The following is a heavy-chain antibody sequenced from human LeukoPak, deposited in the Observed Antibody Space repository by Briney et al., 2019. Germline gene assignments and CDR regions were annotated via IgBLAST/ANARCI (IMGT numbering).Heavy chain of an antibody. D-gene: IGHD7-27*01. J-gene: IGHJ4*02. CDR2: ISPRGGGT. Sequence: GGTLRLSCAASGFTFRNYGMNWVRQAPGKGLEWLSGISPRGGGTYYADSVKGRFTISRDDPKNMLSLQMNSLRVEDTAVYYCARDLAWGAFDYWGQGAPVTVSS. CDR1: GFTFRNYG. CDR3: ARDLAWGAFDY. V-gene: IGHV3-23*01.